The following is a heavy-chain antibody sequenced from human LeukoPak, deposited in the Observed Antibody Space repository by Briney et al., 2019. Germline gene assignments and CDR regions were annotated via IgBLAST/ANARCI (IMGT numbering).Heavy chain of an antibody. CDR2: MNPNSGNT. D-gene: IGHD7-27*01. J-gene: IGHJ6*02. CDR1: GYTFTSYD. V-gene: IGHV1-8*01. Sequence: ASVKVSCKASGYTFTSYDINWVRQATGQGLEWMGWMNPNSGNTGYAQKFHGRVTMTRNTSISTVHMELSSLRSEDTAVYYCARLLGIHYYYGMDVWGQGTTVTVSS. CDR3: ARLLGIHYYYGMDV.